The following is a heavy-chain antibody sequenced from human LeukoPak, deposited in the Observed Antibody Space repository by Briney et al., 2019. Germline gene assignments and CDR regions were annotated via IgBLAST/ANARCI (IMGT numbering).Heavy chain of an antibody. CDR3: ARRGRGWFGELSWLDP. CDR1: GGSFSGYY. D-gene: IGHD3-10*01. J-gene: IGHJ5*02. Sequence: SETLSLTCAVYGGSFSGYYWSWIRQPPGKGLEWIGEINHSGSTNYNPSLKSRVTISVDTSKNQFSLKLSSVTAADTAVYYCARRGRGWFGELSWLDPWGQGTLVTVSS. V-gene: IGHV4-34*01. CDR2: INHSGST.